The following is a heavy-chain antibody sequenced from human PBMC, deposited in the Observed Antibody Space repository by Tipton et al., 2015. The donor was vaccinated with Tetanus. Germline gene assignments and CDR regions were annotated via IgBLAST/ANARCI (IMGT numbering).Heavy chain of an antibody. V-gene: IGHV5-51*01. CDR1: GYSFTSYW. CDR3: ARLVVVPAATQKYYFDY. D-gene: IGHD2-2*01. J-gene: IGHJ4*02. CDR2: IYPGDSDT. Sequence: QLVQSGAEVKKPGESLKISCKGSGYSFTSYWIGWVRQMPGKGLEWMGIIYPGDSDTRYSPSFQGQVTISADKSISTAYLQWSSLKASDTAMYYCARLVVVPAATQKYYFDYWGQGTLVTVSS.